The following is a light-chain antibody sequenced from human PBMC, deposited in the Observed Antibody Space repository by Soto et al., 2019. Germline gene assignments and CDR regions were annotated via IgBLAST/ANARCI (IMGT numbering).Light chain of an antibody. V-gene: IGLV2-14*01. CDR2: EVS. CDR1: SSDVGGYNY. Sequence: QSDLTPPGSVTGSPGQSTTISCTGTSSDVGGYNYVSWYQQHPGKGPKPMIYEVSNRPSGVSNRFSGSKSGNTASLTISGLQAEDEAHYSCSSYTSSSTPYVFGTGTKVTVL. J-gene: IGLJ1*01. CDR3: SSYTSSSTPYV.